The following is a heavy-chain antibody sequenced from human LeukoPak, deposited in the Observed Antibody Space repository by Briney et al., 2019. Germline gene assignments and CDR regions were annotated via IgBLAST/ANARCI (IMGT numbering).Heavy chain of an antibody. Sequence: GGSLRLSRAASGFTFSTYSLNWVRQAPGKGLEWLSYIGSSSSPIYYADSVKGRFTISRDNAKNSLYLQMNGLRDDDTAVYYCASSSWGNYEGYWGQGTLVTVSS. D-gene: IGHD3-16*01. V-gene: IGHV3-48*02. CDR3: ASSSWGNYEGY. CDR2: IGSSSSPI. CDR1: GFTFSTYS. J-gene: IGHJ4*02.